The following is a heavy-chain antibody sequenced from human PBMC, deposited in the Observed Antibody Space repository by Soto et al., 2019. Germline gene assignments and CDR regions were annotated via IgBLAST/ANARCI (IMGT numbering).Heavy chain of an antibody. CDR3: AKDHLRAESDFWSGYYREKNYYYYYGMDV. D-gene: IGHD3-3*01. J-gene: IGHJ6*02. V-gene: IGHV3-30*18. CDR2: ISYDGSNK. Sequence: GGSLRLSCAASGFTFSSYGMHWVRQAPGKGLEWVAVISYDGSNKYYADSVKGRFTISRDNSKNTLYLQMNSLRAEEKAVYYCAKDHLRAESDFWSGYYREKNYYYYYGMDVWGQGTTVTVSS. CDR1: GFTFSSYG.